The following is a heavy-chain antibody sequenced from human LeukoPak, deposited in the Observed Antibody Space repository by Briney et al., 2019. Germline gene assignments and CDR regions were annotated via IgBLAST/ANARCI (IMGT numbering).Heavy chain of an antibody. V-gene: IGHV3-30-3*01. CDR2: ISYDGSNK. J-gene: IGHJ4*02. D-gene: IGHD5-12*01. Sequence: GRSLRLSCAASGFTFSSYAMHWVRQAPGKGLEWVAVISYDGSNKYYADSVKGRFTISRDNSKNTLYLQMNSLRAEDTAVYYCARDRDIVATIPYFDYWGQGTLVTVSS. CDR3: ARDRDIVATIPYFDY. CDR1: GFTFSSYA.